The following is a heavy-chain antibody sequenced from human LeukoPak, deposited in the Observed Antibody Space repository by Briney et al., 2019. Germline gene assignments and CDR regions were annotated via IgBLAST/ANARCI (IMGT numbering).Heavy chain of an antibody. CDR3: ARDGSSSFFYYYYYYMDV. V-gene: IGHV1-18*01. Sequence: ASVKVSCKASGYTFTSYGISWVRQAPGQGLEWMGWISAYNGNTNYAQKLQGRVTMTTDTSTSTAYMELRSLRSDDTAVYYCARDGSSSFFYYYYYYMDVWGKGTTVTVSS. J-gene: IGHJ6*03. CDR2: ISAYNGNT. CDR1: GYTFTSYG. D-gene: IGHD6-6*01.